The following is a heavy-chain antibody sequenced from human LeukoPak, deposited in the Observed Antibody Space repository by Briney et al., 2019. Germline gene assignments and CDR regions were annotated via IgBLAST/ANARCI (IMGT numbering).Heavy chain of an antibody. J-gene: IGHJ3*02. CDR2: INHSGST. CDR3: ARARNYYDSSDYYYEGDAFDI. D-gene: IGHD3-22*01. V-gene: IGHV4-34*01. CDR1: GGSFSGYY. Sequence: PSETLTLTCAVYGGSFSGYYWSWIRQPPGKGLEWMGEINHSGSTNYNPSLKSRVTISVDTSKNQFSLKLSSVTASDTAVYYCARARNYYDSSDYYYEGDAFDIWGQGTMVTVSS.